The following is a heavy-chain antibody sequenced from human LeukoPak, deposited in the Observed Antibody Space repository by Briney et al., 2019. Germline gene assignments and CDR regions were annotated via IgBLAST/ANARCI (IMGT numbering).Heavy chain of an antibody. D-gene: IGHD2-15*01. CDR1: GGSISSYY. J-gene: IGHJ5*02. CDR3: ARFTRVVVPYTRMSNIRFDP. V-gene: IGHV4-4*07. CDR2: IYTSGST. Sequence: PSETLSLTCTVSGGSISSYYWSWIRQPAGKGLEWIGRIYTSGSTNYNPPLKSRVTISVDTSKNQFSLKLRSVTAADTAVYYCARFTRVVVPYTRMSNIRFDPWGQGTLVTVSS.